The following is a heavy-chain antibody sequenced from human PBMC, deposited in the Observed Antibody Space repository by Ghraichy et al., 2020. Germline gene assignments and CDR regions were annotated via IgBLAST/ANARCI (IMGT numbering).Heavy chain of an antibody. Sequence: GSLRLSCAASGFTVSSNYMSWVRQAPGKGLEWVSVIYSGGSTYYADSVKGRFTISRDNSKNTLYLQMNSLRAEDTAVYYCARAGIPYSGSYPQSFDYWGQGTLVTVSS. CDR2: IYSGGST. CDR1: GFTVSSNY. V-gene: IGHV3-66*01. J-gene: IGHJ4*02. CDR3: ARAGIPYSGSYPQSFDY. D-gene: IGHD1-26*01.